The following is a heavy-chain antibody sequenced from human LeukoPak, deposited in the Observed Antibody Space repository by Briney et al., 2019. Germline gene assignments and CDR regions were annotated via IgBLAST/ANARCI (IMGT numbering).Heavy chain of an antibody. V-gene: IGHV3-11*04. Sequence: GESLRLSCAAAGFTLSDYYMSWIRQAQGKGLEWDTYISSSGSTIYYAESVKGRFTMSRDNAKNSLYMQMNSLRAEDTAVYYCARDSQKILWSYKGAFDIWGQGTMVSVSS. CDR1: GFTLSDYY. J-gene: IGHJ3*02. CDR2: ISSSGSTI. CDR3: ARDSQKILWSYKGAFDI. D-gene: IGHD4/OR15-4a*01.